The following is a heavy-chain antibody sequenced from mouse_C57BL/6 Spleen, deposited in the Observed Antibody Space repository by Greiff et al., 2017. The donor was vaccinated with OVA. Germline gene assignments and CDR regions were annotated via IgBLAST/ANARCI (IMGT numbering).Heavy chain of an antibody. CDR2: IDPSDSET. D-gene: IGHD6-1*01. V-gene: IGHV1-52*01. Sequence: VQLQQPGAELVRPGSSVKLSCKASGYTFTSYWMHWVKQRPIQGLEWIGNIDPSDSETHYNQKFKDKATLTVDKSSSTAYMQLSSLTSEDSAVYYCARSVPEGYFDVWGTGTTVTVSS. CDR3: ARSVPEGYFDV. CDR1: GYTFTSYW. J-gene: IGHJ1*03.